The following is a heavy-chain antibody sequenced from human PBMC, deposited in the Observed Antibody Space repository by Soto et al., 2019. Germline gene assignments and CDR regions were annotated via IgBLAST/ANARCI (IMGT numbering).Heavy chain of an antibody. Sequence: QVQLVESGGGVVQPGRSLRLSCGASGFTFSNYDIHWARQAPGKGLEWVAVIAYDGSYKYYADPVKGRFTISRDNSRNTAYLQMNRLRGEDTAVYYCARDKGRQKFSNWFDPWGQGTLVTVSS. CDR2: IAYDGSYK. CDR3: ARDKGRQKFSNWFDP. D-gene: IGHD6-25*01. CDR1: GFTFSNYD. V-gene: IGHV3-30-3*01. J-gene: IGHJ5*02.